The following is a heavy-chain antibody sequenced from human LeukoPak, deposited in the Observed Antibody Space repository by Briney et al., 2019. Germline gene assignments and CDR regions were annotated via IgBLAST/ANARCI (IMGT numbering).Heavy chain of an antibody. CDR3: GGYSGYDPSGAYDY. CDR1: RFTFSSYS. J-gene: IGHJ4*02. D-gene: IGHD5-12*01. Sequence: GGSLRLSCAASRFTFSSYSMNWVRQAPGKGLEWVSSISSSSSYIYYADSVKGRFTISRDNAKNSLYLQMNSLRAEDTAVYYCGGYSGYDPSGAYDYWGQGTLVTVSS. CDR2: ISSSSSYI. V-gene: IGHV3-21*01.